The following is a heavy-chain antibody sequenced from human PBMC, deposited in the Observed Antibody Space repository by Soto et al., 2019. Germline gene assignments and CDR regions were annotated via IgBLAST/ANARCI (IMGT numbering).Heavy chain of an antibody. D-gene: IGHD1-1*01. V-gene: IGHV3-74*01. CDR3: AKTYVPGIAGFDP. CDR2: MSGDGKTI. Sequence: GGSLRLSCAASGFTFSNYFMHWVRQVPGEGLVWVSRMSGDGKTISYADSVKGRFTISRDNAKNTLYLQMNSLRVEDTAVYYCAKTYVPGIAGFDPWGQGTLVTVSS. J-gene: IGHJ5*02. CDR1: GFTFSNYF.